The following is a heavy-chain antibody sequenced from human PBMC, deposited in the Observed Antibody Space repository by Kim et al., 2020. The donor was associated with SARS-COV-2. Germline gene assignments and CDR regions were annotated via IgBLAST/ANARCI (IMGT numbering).Heavy chain of an antibody. Sequence: GGSLRLSCAASGFTFSDYGVTWVRQAPGKGLEWVSSIGGSGATTYYGDSMKGRVTISRDNSKDTLYLQMHSLRAEDTAVYYCAVITGYYYGYWGQGTLVT. CDR3: AVITGYYYGY. D-gene: IGHD3-9*01. CDR2: IGGSGATT. J-gene: IGHJ4*02. V-gene: IGHV3-23*01. CDR1: GFTFSDYG.